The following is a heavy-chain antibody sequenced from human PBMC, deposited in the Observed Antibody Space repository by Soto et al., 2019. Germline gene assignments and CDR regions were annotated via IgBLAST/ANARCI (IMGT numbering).Heavy chain of an antibody. D-gene: IGHD5-12*01. CDR3: AADRGSGYPNAHYYYGMNV. J-gene: IGHJ6*02. CDR1: GFTFTSSA. Sequence: SVKVSCKASGFTFTSSAMQWVRQARGQRLEWIGWIVVGSGNTNYAQKFQERVTITRDMSTSTAYMELSSLRSEDTAVYYCAADRGSGYPNAHYYYGMNVWGQGTTVTVSS. CDR2: IVVGSGNT. V-gene: IGHV1-58*02.